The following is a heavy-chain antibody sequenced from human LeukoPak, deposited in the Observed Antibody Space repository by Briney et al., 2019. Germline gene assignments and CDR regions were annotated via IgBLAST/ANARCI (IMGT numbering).Heavy chain of an antibody. Sequence: SSETLSLTCTVSGDSISTSSYYWGWIRQPPGKGLEWLGSIYYSGSTYYNPSLKSRVTISVDTSKNQFSLNLYSVTAADTSVYYCARERDYYDSSGDNWFDPWGQGTLVTVSS. J-gene: IGHJ5*02. D-gene: IGHD3-22*01. CDR3: ARERDYYDSSGDNWFDP. CDR2: IYYSGST. V-gene: IGHV4-39*02. CDR1: GDSISTSSYY.